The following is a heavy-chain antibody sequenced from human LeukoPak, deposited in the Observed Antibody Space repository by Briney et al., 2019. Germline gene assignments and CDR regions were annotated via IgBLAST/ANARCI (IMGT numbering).Heavy chain of an antibody. V-gene: IGHV1-2*02. CDR3: ARGDDSSSKDYYYGMDV. Sequence: GASVKVSCKASGYTFTGYYMHWVRQAPGQGLEWLGWINPNSGGTNYAQKFQGRVTMTRDTSISTAYMELSRLRSDDSAVYYCARGDDSSSKDYYYGMDVWGQGTTVTVSS. J-gene: IGHJ6*02. D-gene: IGHD6-13*01. CDR1: GYTFTGYY. CDR2: INPNSGGT.